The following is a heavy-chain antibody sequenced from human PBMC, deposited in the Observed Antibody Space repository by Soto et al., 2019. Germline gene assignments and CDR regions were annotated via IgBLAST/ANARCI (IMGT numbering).Heavy chain of an antibody. D-gene: IGHD1-7*01. CDR2: ITGRGGTT. J-gene: IGHJ3*02. CDR1: GFTFSSYS. CDR3: AKCLQVNWNYDAFHI. V-gene: IGHV3-23*01. Sequence: EVKLLESGGGLVQPGGSLRLSCAASGFTFSSYSMSWVRLAPGKGLEWVSHITGRGGTTYYADSVKGRFTISRDSSRNTLYLQMNSLRAEDTALYYCAKCLQVNWNYDAFHIWGQGTMVTVSS.